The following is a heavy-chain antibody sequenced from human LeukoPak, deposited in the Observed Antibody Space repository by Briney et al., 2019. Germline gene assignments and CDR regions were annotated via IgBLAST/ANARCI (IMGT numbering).Heavy chain of an antibody. J-gene: IGHJ4*02. CDR1: GFTFDDYA. V-gene: IGHV3-9*01. D-gene: IGHD1-26*01. Sequence: GGSLTLSCAASGFTFDDYAMHWVRQAPGKGLEWVSGISWNSGSIGYADSVKGRFTISRDNAKNSLYLQMNSLRAEDTALYYCAKGSGGYSGSYYPFDYWGQGTLVTVSS. CDR2: ISWNSGSI. CDR3: AKGSGGYSGSYYPFDY.